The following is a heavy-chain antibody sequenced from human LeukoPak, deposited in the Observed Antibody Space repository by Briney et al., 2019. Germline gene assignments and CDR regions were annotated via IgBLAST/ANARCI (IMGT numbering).Heavy chain of an antibody. V-gene: IGHV4-34*01. Sequence: SETLSLTCAVYGGSFSGYYWSWIRQPPGKGLEWIGEINHSGSTNYNPSLKSRVTISVDTSKNQFSLKLSSVTAADTAVYYCARVGTVTTDFDYWGQGTLVTVSS. J-gene: IGHJ4*02. CDR1: GGSFSGYY. CDR2: INHSGST. CDR3: ARVGTVTTDFDY. D-gene: IGHD4-17*01.